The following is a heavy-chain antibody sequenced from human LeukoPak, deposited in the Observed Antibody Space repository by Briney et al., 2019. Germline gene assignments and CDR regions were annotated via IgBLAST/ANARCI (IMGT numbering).Heavy chain of an antibody. CDR2: ISPSGGTI. Sequence: GGSLRLSCSASGFTFSSYEVNWVRQAPGKGLEWVSYISPSGGTIFYADSVKGRFTISRDNAKNSLYLQMDSLRAEDTAVYYCARGTYCGGDCYSAPAYWGQGTLVTVSS. CDR1: GFTFSSYE. V-gene: IGHV3-48*03. D-gene: IGHD2-21*02. CDR3: ARGTYCGGDCYSAPAY. J-gene: IGHJ4*02.